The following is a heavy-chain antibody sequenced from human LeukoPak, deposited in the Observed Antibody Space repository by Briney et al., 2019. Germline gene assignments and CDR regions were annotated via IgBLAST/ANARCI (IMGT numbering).Heavy chain of an antibody. CDR1: GFTFDDYA. CDR2: ISWNSGSI. CDR3: AKGVRITMVRGAFDI. V-gene: IGHV3-9*01. Sequence: RSLRLSCAASGFTFDDYAMHWVRQAPGKGLEWVSGISWNSGSIGYADSVKGRFTISRDNAKNSLYLQMNSLRAEDTALYYCAKGVRITMVRGAFDIWGQGTMVTVSS. J-gene: IGHJ3*02. D-gene: IGHD3-10*01.